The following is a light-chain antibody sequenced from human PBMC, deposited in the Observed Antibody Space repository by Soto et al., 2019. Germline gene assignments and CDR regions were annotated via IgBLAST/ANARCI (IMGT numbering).Light chain of an antibody. CDR2: EVS. V-gene: IGKV2D-29*01. Sequence: DIVMTQIPLSLSVTPGRAASISCKSSQTARHSDGRTYLYWDRQKPGQPPHLLIYEVSNRFSGVTERFSGSGSGTDFTLNISRVEADDVGVYYCMQNIDLPPTFGQGTKLEIK. J-gene: IGKJ2*01. CDR3: MQNIDLPPT. CDR1: QTARHSDGRTY.